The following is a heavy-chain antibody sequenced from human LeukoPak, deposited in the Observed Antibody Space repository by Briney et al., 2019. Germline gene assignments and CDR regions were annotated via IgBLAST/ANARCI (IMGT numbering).Heavy chain of an antibody. V-gene: IGHV1-2*02. Sequence: VASVKVSCKASGYTFTGYYMHWVRQAPGQGLEWMGWINSNSGGTNYAQKFQGRVTMTRDTSMSTVYMELSRLRSDDTAVYYCARDSRVITFGGVIVPRSIFGYWGQGTLVTVSS. CDR1: GYTFTGYY. CDR3: ARDSRVITFGGVIVPRSIFGY. J-gene: IGHJ4*02. D-gene: IGHD3-16*02. CDR2: INSNSGGT.